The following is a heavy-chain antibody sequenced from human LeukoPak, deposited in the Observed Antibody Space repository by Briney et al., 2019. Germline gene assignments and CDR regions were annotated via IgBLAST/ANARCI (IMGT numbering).Heavy chain of an antibody. J-gene: IGHJ5*02. CDR1: GFTFSSYS. CDR2: ISSSSSYI. D-gene: IGHD3-22*01. V-gene: IGHV3-21*04. Sequence: GGSLRLSCAASGFTFSSYSMNWVRQAPGKGLEWVSSISSSSSYIYYADSVKGRFTISRDNAKNSLYLQMNSLRAEDTAVYYCAKGAFPLLIDWFDPWGQGTLVTVSS. CDR3: AKGAFPLLIDWFDP.